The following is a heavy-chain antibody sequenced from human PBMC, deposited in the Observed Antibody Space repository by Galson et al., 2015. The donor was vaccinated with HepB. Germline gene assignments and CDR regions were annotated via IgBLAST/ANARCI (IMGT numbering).Heavy chain of an antibody. J-gene: IGHJ4*02. CDR3: ARDSPHYDFWRGYFDH. V-gene: IGHV3-66*02. D-gene: IGHD3-3*01. CDR2: IYTGGRT. CDR1: GFTVSDNY. Sequence: SLRLSCAASGFTVSDNYMSWVRQAPGKGLEWVSLIYTGGRTYYADSVKGRFTISRDYSKNMLFLQMNSLRSEDTAVYYRARDSPHYDFWRGYFDHWGQGTLVTVSS.